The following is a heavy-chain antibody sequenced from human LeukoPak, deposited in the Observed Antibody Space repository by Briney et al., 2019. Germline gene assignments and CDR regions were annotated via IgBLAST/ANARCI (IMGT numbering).Heavy chain of an antibody. D-gene: IGHD3-22*01. J-gene: IGHJ4*02. CDR1: GFTFSSYA. Sequence: GGSLRLSCAASGFTFSSYAMSWVRQAPGKGLEWVSAISGSGGSTYYADSVKGRFTISRDNSKNTPYLQMNSLRAEDTAVYYCAKPYYDSLAGPFPFDYWGQGTLVTVSS. CDR3: AKPYYDSLAGPFPFDY. CDR2: ISGSGGST. V-gene: IGHV3-23*01.